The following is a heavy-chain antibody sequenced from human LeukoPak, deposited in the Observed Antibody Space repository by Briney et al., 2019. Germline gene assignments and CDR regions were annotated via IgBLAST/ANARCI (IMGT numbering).Heavy chain of an antibody. CDR1: GFTFSSYA. J-gene: IGHJ6*02. V-gene: IGHV3-23*01. Sequence: GGSLRLSCAASGFTFSSYAVSWVRQAPGKGLEWVSAISGSGGSTYYADSVKGRFTISRDNSKNTLYLQMNSLRAEDTAVYYCAKGDSSIVVGVGMDVWGQGTTVTVSS. CDR2: ISGSGGST. D-gene: IGHD2-2*01. CDR3: AKGDSSIVVGVGMDV.